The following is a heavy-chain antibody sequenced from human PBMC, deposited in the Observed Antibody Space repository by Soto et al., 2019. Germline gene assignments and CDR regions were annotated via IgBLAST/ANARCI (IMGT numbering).Heavy chain of an antibody. Sequence: QVQLVQSGAEVKKPGASVKVSCKASGYTFTNYAMHWVRQAPGQRLEWMGWINTGKGNTKYSQKFQGRVTITRDTSASTAYMELSSLRSEDTAMYHCARAGDDCSAANCYVIDYWGQGTLVTVSS. CDR3: ARAGDDCSAANCYVIDY. D-gene: IGHD2-2*01. V-gene: IGHV1-3*04. CDR1: GYTFTNYA. J-gene: IGHJ4*02. CDR2: INTGKGNT.